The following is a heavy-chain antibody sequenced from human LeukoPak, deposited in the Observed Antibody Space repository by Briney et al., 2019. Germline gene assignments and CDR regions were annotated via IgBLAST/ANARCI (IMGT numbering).Heavy chain of an antibody. J-gene: IGHJ4*02. CDR3: ARGIESGGFDY. V-gene: IGHV1-69*05. CDR1: GYTFTDYY. CDR2: IIPIFGTA. D-gene: IGHD3-16*01. Sequence: ASVKVSCKASGYTFTDYYMHWVRQAPGQGLEWMGGIIPIFGTANYAQKFQGRVTITTDESTSTAYMELSSLRSEDTAVYYCARGIESGGFDYWGQGTLVTVSS.